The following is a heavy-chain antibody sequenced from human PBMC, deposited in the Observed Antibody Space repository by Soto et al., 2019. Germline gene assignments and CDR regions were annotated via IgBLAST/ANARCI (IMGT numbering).Heavy chain of an antibody. CDR2: IIPVFGTT. J-gene: IGHJ4*02. D-gene: IGHD3-10*01. CDR3: ARDGGFGELKY. CDR1: GDTFSGYP. Sequence: QVQLVQSGAELKQPGSSVKVSCKASGDTFSGYPINWVRQAPGEGLEWMGRIIPVFGTTNDAQRFEGRVTFTADESTNTAYMELRGLVSEDSAVYYCARDGGFGELKYWGPGTLVTVSS. V-gene: IGHV1-69*18.